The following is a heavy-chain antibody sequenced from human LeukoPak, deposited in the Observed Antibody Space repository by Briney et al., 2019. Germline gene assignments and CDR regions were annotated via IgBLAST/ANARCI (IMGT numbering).Heavy chain of an antibody. J-gene: IGHJ4*02. CDR2: INPNSGGT. CDR3: ARVADFRQSFDF. Sequence: APVKVSCKASGYTFTAYYFHWVRQAPGQGLEGMGWINPNSGGTNYAQTFQGRVTMTRDTSISTAYMDLSTLRSDDTAVYYCARVADFRQSFDFWGQGTLVTVS. D-gene: IGHD3/OR15-3a*01. V-gene: IGHV1-2*02. CDR1: GYTFTAYY.